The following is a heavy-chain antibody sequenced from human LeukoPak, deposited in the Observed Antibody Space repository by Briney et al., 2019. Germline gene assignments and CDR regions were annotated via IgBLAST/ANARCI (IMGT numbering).Heavy chain of an antibody. CDR1: RGAISNNY. V-gene: IGHV4-59*01. J-gene: IGHJ5*02. CDR3: ARGGWSLDP. Sequence: ASETLSLTCTVSRGAISNNYWSWIRQPPGGGLEWIGYIYYSGSTNFKPSLKSRVTMSVDTSKNQISLKLSSVTAADTAVYYCARGGWSLDPWGQGTLVTVPS. CDR2: IYYSGST. D-gene: IGHD2-15*01.